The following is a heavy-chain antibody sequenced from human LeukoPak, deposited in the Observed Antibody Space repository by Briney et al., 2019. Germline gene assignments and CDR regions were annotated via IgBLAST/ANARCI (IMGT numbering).Heavy chain of an antibody. D-gene: IGHD2-15*01. V-gene: IGHV3-48*03. J-gene: IGHJ4*02. CDR1: GFTFSSYE. CDR3: ARLGYCNTGSCYSLDY. Sequence: GGSLRLSCAASGFTFSSYEMNWVRQAPGKGLEWVSYISSSGSTIYYADSVKGRFTISRDNAKNSLFLQVNSLRAEDTALYYCARLGYCNTGSCYSLDYWGQGTLVTVSS. CDR2: ISSSGSTI.